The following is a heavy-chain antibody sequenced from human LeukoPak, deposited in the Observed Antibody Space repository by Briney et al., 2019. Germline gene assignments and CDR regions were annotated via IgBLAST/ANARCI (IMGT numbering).Heavy chain of an antibody. CDR1: GGSFSGYY. Sequence: SETLSLTCAVYGGSFSGYYWSWIRQHPGKWLEWIGEINHSGSTNYNPSLKSRVTISVDTSKNQLSLKLSSVTAADTAVYYCARDRRRVVFDYWGQGTLVTVSS. J-gene: IGHJ4*02. CDR3: ARDRRRVVFDY. D-gene: IGHD3-10*01. CDR2: INHSGST. V-gene: IGHV4-34*01.